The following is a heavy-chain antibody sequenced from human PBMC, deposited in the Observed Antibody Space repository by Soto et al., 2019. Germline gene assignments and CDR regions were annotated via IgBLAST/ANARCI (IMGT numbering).Heavy chain of an antibody. V-gene: IGHV4-59*01. CDR2: IYYSGST. CDR3: ARTVVKNCSGGSCYSGAFDI. D-gene: IGHD2-15*01. CDR1: GGSISSYY. Sequence: SETLSLTCTVSGGSISSYYWSWIRQPPGKGLEWIGYIYYSGSTNYNPSLKSRVTISVDTSKNQFSLKLSSVTAADTAVYYCARTVVKNCSGGSCYSGAFDIWGQGTMVTVSS. J-gene: IGHJ3*02.